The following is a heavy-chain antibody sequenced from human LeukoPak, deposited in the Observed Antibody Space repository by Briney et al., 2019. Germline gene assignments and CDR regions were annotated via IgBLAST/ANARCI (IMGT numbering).Heavy chain of an antibody. V-gene: IGHV1-69*13. CDR1: GGTFSSYA. CDR3: ARGTAAVVAGDC. Sequence: SVKVSCKASGGTFSSYAISWVRQAPGQGLEWMGGIIPIFGTANYAQKFQGRITITADESTSTAYMELSSLRPEDTAVYYCARGTAAVVAGDCWGQGTLVTVSS. D-gene: IGHD2-15*01. J-gene: IGHJ4*02. CDR2: IIPIFGTA.